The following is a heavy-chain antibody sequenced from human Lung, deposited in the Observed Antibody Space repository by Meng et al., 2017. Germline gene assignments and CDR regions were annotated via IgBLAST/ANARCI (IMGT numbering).Heavy chain of an antibody. J-gene: IGHJ4*02. CDR2: INHSGST. CDR1: GGSFSDYY. V-gene: IGHV4-34*01. Sequence: QAQLQQGGAGLLTPSETLSLTCVVSGGSFSDYYWSWIRQPPGKGLEWIGEINHSGSTNYNPSLESRATISVDTSQNNLSLKLSSVTAADSAVYYCARGPTTMAHDFDYWGQGTLVTVSS. D-gene: IGHD4-11*01. CDR3: ARGPTTMAHDFDY.